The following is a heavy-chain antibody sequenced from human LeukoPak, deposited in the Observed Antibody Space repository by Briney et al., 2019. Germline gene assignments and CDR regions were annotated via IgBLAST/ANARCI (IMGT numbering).Heavy chain of an antibody. CDR1: GFAFSVYA. D-gene: IGHD6-19*01. CDR2: INANSGTT. V-gene: IGHV3-23*01. CDR3: AKPISGGLAVTADWFHP. J-gene: IGHJ5*01. Sequence: GGSLRLSCTASGFAFSVYAMSWLRQPPGKGLEWVSTINANSGTTSYAASVRGRFTISRGNSKNTLYLQLNTLRADDTATYCAKPISGGLAVTADWFHPWGQGTLVVVSS.